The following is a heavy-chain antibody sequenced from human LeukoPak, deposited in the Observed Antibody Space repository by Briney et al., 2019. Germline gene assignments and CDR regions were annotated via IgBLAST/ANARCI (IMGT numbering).Heavy chain of an antibody. Sequence: PGGSLRLSCAASGFIFSNYGMHWVRQTPGKELEWVAFIRYDGSNKYYADSVKGRFTISRDSTKNILYLQMNSLRAEDTAVYYCANAKPSWGQGTLVTVSS. CDR2: IRYDGSNK. CDR1: GFIFSNYG. CDR3: ANAKPS. J-gene: IGHJ5*02. V-gene: IGHV3-30*02.